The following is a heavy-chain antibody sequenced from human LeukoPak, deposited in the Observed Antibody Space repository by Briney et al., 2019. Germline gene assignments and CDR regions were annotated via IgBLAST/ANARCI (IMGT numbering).Heavy chain of an antibody. CDR2: ISYDGSNK. J-gene: IGHJ4*02. D-gene: IGHD3-22*01. CDR3: AKLPGYYDSSGDY. Sequence: GRSLRLSCAASGFTFSSYAMHWVRQAPGKGLEWVAVISYDGSNKYYADSVKGRFTISRDNSKNTLYLQMNSLRAEDTAVYYCAKLPGYYDSSGDYWGQGTLVTVSS. V-gene: IGHV3-30-3*02. CDR1: GFTFSSYA.